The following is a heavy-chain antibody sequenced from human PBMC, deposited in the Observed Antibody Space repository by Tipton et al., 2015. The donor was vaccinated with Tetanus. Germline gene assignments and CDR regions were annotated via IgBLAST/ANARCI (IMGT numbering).Heavy chain of an antibody. CDR2: MNQDGSEI. CDR1: GFTFSNSW. D-gene: IGHD2-2*01. CDR3: ARDSPDILLVPAV. Sequence: SLRLSCAASGFTFSNSWMTWVRQAPGKWLEWVANMNQDGSEIYYVDSVKGRFTISRDNAKRSLYLQMNSLRAEDTAVYYCARDSPDILLVPAVWGQGTLVTVSS. V-gene: IGHV3-7*01. J-gene: IGHJ4*02.